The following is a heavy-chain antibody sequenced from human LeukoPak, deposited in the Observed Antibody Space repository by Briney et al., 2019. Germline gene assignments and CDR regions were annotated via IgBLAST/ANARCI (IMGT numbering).Heavy chain of an antibody. CDR1: GFTFSSYA. V-gene: IGHV3-30*04. Sequence: GGSLRLSCAASGFTFSSYAVHWVRQAPGKGLEWVAVISYDGSNKYYADSVKGRFTISRDNSKNTLYLQMNSLRAEDTAVYYCAREYEEGAFDIWGQGTMVTVSS. CDR3: AREYEEGAFDI. D-gene: IGHD2-8*01. CDR2: ISYDGSNK. J-gene: IGHJ3*02.